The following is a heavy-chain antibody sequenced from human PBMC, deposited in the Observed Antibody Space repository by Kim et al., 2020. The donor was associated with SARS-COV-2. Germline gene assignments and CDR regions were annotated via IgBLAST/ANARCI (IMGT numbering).Heavy chain of an antibody. CDR3: ARARVSLITMVRGVIITRTTRDYYYYYMDV. Sequence: SETLSPTCAVYGGSFSGYYWSWIRQPPGKGLEWIGEINHSGSTNYNPSLKSRVTISVDTSKNQFSLKLSSVTAADTAVYYCARARVSLITMVRGVIITRTTRDYYYYYMDVWGKGTTVTVSS. V-gene: IGHV4-34*01. CDR2: INHSGST. CDR1: GGSFSGYY. J-gene: IGHJ6*03. D-gene: IGHD3-10*01.